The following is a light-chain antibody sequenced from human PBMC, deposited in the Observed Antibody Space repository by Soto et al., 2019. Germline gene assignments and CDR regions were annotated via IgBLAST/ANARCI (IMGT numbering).Light chain of an antibody. CDR1: QSVSRY. J-gene: IGKJ5*01. CDR2: DAS. Sequence: EIVLTQSPATLSLSPGERAILSCRASQSVSRYLAWYQQKPGRAPRLLIYDASDRATGIPARFSGSGSGTDFTLTISSLEPEDFAVYYCQQRSNWPPLITFGQGTRLEIK. V-gene: IGKV3-11*01. CDR3: QQRSNWPPLIT.